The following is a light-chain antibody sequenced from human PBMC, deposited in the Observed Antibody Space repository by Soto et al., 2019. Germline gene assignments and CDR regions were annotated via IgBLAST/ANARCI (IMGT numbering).Light chain of an antibody. V-gene: IGLV2-14*01. CDR3: SSYTSSSTYV. CDR2: DVS. CDR1: SSDVGGYNY. J-gene: IGLJ1*01. Sequence: QSVLTQPASVSGSPEQSITISCTGTSSDVGGYNYVSWYQQHPGKAPKLMIYDVSNRPSGVSNHFSGSKSGNTASLTISGLQAEDEADYYCSSYTSSSTYVFGTGTKVTVL.